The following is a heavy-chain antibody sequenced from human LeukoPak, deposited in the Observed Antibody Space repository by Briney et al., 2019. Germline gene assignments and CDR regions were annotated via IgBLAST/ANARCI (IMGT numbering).Heavy chain of an antibody. V-gene: IGHV4-4*07. CDR3: VRASNIGWYQFDY. Sequence: SETLSLTCTVSGGSMTNYDWSWVRQPAGKGLEWIGRIQTSGSINYNPSLKSRVTISIDTSEKQLSLKLSSVTAADSAVYYRVRASNIGWYQFDYWGQGTLVTVSS. D-gene: IGHD6-19*01. CDR2: IQTSGSI. J-gene: IGHJ4*02. CDR1: GGSMTNYD.